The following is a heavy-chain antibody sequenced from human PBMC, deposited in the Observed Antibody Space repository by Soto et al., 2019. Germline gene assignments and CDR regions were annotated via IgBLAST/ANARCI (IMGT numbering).Heavy chain of an antibody. J-gene: IGHJ6*02. V-gene: IGHV3-48*02. Sequence: EVQLVESGGGLVQPGGSLRLSCAASGFTFSSYSMNWVRQAPGKGLEWVSYISSSSSTIYYADSVKGRFTISRDNAKNSLYLQMNSLRDEDTAVYYRARGGTANYYYYGMDVWGQGTTVTVSS. CDR1: GFTFSSYS. CDR2: ISSSSSTI. CDR3: ARGGTANYYYYGMDV. D-gene: IGHD2-21*02.